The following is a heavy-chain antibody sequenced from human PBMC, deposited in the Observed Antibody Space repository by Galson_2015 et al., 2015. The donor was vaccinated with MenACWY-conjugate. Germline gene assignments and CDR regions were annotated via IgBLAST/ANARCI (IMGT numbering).Heavy chain of an antibody. CDR1: GYTFTSYG. Sequence: SVKVSCKASGYTFTSYGITWVRQPPGQGLEWMGWISAYNGNTNYAQKLQGRVTMTTDTSTSTAYMELRSLRSDDTAVYYCARWLPGTFDAFDMWGQGTMVTVSS. V-gene: IGHV1-18*01. J-gene: IGHJ3*02. D-gene: IGHD5-12*01. CDR3: ARWLPGTFDAFDM. CDR2: ISAYNGNT.